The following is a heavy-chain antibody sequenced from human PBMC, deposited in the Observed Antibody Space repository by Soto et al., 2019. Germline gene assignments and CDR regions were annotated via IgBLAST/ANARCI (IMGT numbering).Heavy chain of an antibody. J-gene: IGHJ4*02. CDR1: GFTFSSYS. V-gene: IGHV3-21*01. CDR2: ISSSSSYI. CDR3: ARYLRWFGELSHFDY. Sequence: GGSLRLSCAASGFTFSSYSMNWVRQAPGKGLEWVSSISSSSSYIYYADSVKGRFTISRDNAKNSLYLQMNSLRAEDTAVYYCARYLRWFGELSHFDYWGQGTLVTVSS. D-gene: IGHD3-10*01.